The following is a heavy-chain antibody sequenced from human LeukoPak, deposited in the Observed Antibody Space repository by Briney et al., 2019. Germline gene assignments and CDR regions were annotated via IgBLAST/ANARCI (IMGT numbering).Heavy chain of an antibody. Sequence: GGSLRLSCAASGLTFSSYAMSWVRQAPGKGLEWVSAISGSGGSTYYADSVKGRFTISRDNSKNTLYLQMNSLRAEDTAVYYCAKDASSPDYYGANWFDPWGQGTLVTVSS. CDR1: GLTFSSYA. CDR2: ISGSGGST. D-gene: IGHD3-10*01. CDR3: AKDASSPDYYGANWFDP. J-gene: IGHJ5*02. V-gene: IGHV3-23*01.